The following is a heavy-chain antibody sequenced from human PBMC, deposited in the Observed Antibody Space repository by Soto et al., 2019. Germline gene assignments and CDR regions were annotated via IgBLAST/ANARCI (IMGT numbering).Heavy chain of an antibody. D-gene: IGHD4-17*01. CDR1: GGSISSYY. CDR2: IYYSGST. V-gene: IGHV4-59*01. J-gene: IGHJ4*02. Sequence: SETLSLTCTVSGGSISSYYWSWIRQPPGKGLEWIGYIYYSGSTNYNPSLKSRVTISVDTSKNQFSLKLSSVTAADTAVYYCARGLNYYGDFDYWGQGTLVTVSS. CDR3: ARGLNYYGDFDY.